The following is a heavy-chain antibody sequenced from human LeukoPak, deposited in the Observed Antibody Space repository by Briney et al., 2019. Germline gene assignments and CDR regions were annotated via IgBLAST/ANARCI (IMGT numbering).Heavy chain of an antibody. J-gene: IGHJ4*02. V-gene: IGHV3-53*01. CDR2: IYSGGST. CDR1: GFTVSSNY. D-gene: IGHD6-13*01. Sequence: GGSLRLSCAASGFTVSSNYMSWVRQAPGKGLEWVSVIYSGGSTYYADSVKGRFTISRDNSKSTLYLQMNSLRAEDTAVYYCARDLGIAAAATTDWGQGTLVTVSS. CDR3: ARDLGIAAAATTD.